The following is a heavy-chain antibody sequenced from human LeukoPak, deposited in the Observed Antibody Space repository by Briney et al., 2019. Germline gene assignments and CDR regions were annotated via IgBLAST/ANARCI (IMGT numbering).Heavy chain of an antibody. V-gene: IGHV3-21*01. CDR3: ARALDIVVVPAGKNYYYMDV. J-gene: IGHJ6*03. Sequence: PGGSLRLSCAASGFTFSSYSMNWVRRAPGKGLEWVSSISSSSSYIYYADSVKGRFTISRDNAKNSLYLQMNSLRAEDTAVYYCARALDIVVVPAGKNYYYMDVWGKGTTVTVSS. CDR2: ISSSSSYI. CDR1: GFTFSSYS. D-gene: IGHD2-2*03.